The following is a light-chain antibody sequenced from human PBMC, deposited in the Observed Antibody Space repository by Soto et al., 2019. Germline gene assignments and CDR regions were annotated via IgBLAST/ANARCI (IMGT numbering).Light chain of an antibody. CDR2: DVS. CDR3: SSYTSSSTLYV. CDR1: SSDVGGSNH. J-gene: IGLJ1*01. V-gene: IGLV2-14*01. Sequence: QSVLTQPASVSGSPGQSITISCTGTSSDVGGSNHVSWYQQHPGKAPKLMIYDVSNRPSGVSNRFSGSKSGNTASLTISGLQAEDEADYYCSSYTSSSTLYVFGTGTKLTVL.